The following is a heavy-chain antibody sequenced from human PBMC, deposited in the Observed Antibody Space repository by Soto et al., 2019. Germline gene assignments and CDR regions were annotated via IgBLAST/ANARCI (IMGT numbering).Heavy chain of an antibody. Sequence: QVQLVQSGAEVKKPGSSVKVSCKASGGTFSSYAISWVRQAPGQGLEWMGGIIPIFGTANYAQKLQGRVTITADESTSTAYMELSSLRSEDKAVYYCARSVGATAGAYYYYYYGMDVWGPGTTVNVSS. CDR3: ARSVGATAGAYYYYYYGMDV. V-gene: IGHV1-69*01. J-gene: IGHJ6*02. CDR1: GGTFSSYA. D-gene: IGHD1-26*01. CDR2: IIPIFGTA.